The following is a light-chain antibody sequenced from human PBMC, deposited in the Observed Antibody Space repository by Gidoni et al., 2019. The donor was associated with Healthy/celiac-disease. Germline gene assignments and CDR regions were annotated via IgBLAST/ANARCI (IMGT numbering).Light chain of an antibody. CDR3: QPYYNLPPT. CDR2: DAS. Sequence: DIQMTQSPSSLSASVGDRVTITCRASQDISSYLNWYQQKPGKAPKLLIYDASNLETGVPSRFRGSGSGTDFPFTLRRLQPEDIATYYCQPYYNLPPTFGGGTKVDDQT. CDR1: QDISSY. V-gene: IGKV1-33*01. J-gene: IGKJ4*01.